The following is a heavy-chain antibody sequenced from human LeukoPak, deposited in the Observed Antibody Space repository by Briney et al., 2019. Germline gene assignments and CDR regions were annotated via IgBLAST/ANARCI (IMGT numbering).Heavy chain of an antibody. V-gene: IGHV4-59*01. J-gene: IGHJ6*02. CDR1: GGSISSYY. CDR3: AGDAAAAPYYYYYYGMDV. D-gene: IGHD6-13*01. Sequence: SETLSLTCTVSGGSISSYYWSWIRQPPGKGLEWIGYIYYSGSTNYNPSLKSRVTISVDTSKNQFSLKLSSVTAADTAVYYCAGDAAAAPYYYYYYGMDVWGQGTTVTVSS. CDR2: IYYSGST.